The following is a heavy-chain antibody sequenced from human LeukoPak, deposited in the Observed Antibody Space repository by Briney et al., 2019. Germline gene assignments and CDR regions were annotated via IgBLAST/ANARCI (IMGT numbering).Heavy chain of an antibody. CDR1: GGSFSGYY. D-gene: IGHD6-13*01. V-gene: IGHV4-34*01. J-gene: IGHJ4*02. Sequence: SDTLSLTCAAYGGSFSGYYWSWIRQPPGKGLEWIGEIIHSRSSNYNPSLKSRVTISVDTSKNQFSLKLSSVTAADTAVYYCARGVSSSWKGWDYWGQGTLVTVSS. CDR3: ARGVSSSWKGWDY. CDR2: IIHSRSS.